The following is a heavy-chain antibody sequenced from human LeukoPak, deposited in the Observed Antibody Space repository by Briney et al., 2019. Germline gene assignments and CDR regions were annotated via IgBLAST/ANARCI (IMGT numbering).Heavy chain of an antibody. CDR3: TRPCSTNCSNYADY. CDR1: GGSISSYY. V-gene: IGHV4-59*01. CDR2: IYYSGST. D-gene: IGHD2-2*01. Sequence: SETLSLTCTVSGGSISSYYWSWIRQPPGKGLEWIGYIYYSGSTNYNPSLKSRVTISVDTSKNQFSLKLSSVTAADTAVYYCTRPCSTNCSNYADYWGQGTVVTVSS. J-gene: IGHJ4*02.